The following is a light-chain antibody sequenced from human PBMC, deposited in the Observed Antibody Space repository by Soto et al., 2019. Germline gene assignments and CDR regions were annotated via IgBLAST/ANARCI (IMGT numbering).Light chain of an antibody. J-gene: IGKJ4*01. CDR1: QTVRNNY. CDR2: DAS. V-gene: IGKV3-20*01. CDR3: QQFSSYPLT. Sequence: EIVSTQSPGTLSLSPGERATLSCRASQTVRNNYLAWYQQKPGQAPRLQIYDASSRATGIPDRFSGGGSGTDFTLTISRLEPEDFAVYYCQQFSSYPLTFGGGTKVDIK.